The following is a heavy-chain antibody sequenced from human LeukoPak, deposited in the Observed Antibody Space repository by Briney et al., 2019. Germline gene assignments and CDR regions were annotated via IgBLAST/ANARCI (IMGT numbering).Heavy chain of an antibody. CDR1: AYSISSGYY. CDR2: IYHSGST. CDR3: ARDGIVVVPAAIYYYYGMDV. V-gene: IGHV4-38-2*02. D-gene: IGHD2-2*01. J-gene: IGHJ6*04. Sequence: PSETLSLTCAVSAYSISSGYYWGWIRQPPGKGLEWIGSIYHSGSTYYNPSLKSRVTISVDTSKNQFSLELSSVTAADTAVYYCARDGIVVVPAAIYYYYGMDVWGKGTTVTVSS.